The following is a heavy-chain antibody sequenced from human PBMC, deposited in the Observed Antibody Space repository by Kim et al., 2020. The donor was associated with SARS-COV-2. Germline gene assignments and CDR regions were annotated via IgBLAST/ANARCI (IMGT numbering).Heavy chain of an antibody. CDR3: ARDAGSRGGQYSSYCYAMDV. Sequence: SETLSLTCTVSGGSISSSSYYWGWIRQPPGKGLEWIGSIYYSGSTYYNSSLKSRVTISVDSSKNQFSLRLSSVTAADTAVYYCARDAGSRGGQYSSYCYAMDVWGKGTTVTVTS. CDR2: IYYSGST. D-gene: IGHD3-22*01. J-gene: IGHJ6*04. CDR1: GGSISSSSYY. V-gene: IGHV4-39*07.